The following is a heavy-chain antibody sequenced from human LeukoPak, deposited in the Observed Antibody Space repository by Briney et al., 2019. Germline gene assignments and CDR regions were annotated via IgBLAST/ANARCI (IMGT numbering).Heavy chain of an antibody. D-gene: IGHD6-19*01. Sequence: GGSLRLSCVASGFTLSELWMNWVRQAPGKGLEWVANIKQDGSEKNYVDSVKGRFTISRDNAKNSVYLQMNSLRVEDTAVYYCVGGYGWLPDYWGQRTLVTVSS. J-gene: IGHJ4*02. CDR3: VGGYGWLPDY. CDR2: IKQDGSEK. CDR1: GFTLSELW. V-gene: IGHV3-7*04.